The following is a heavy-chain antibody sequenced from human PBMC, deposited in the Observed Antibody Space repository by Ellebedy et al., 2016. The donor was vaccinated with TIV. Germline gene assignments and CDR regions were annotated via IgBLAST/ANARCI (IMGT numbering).Heavy chain of an antibody. CDR1: GFTVSDTY. D-gene: IGHD4-11*01. V-gene: IGHV3-66*04. CDR3: VRPPEGSFSNHFDS. Sequence: GESLKISCAVSGFTVSDTYMSWVRQAPGKGLEWVSLISGGGITYYADSVKGRFIISRDKSINTLFLQMSSLKVDDTAIYFCVRPPEGSFSNHFDSWGHGTLVTVSS. J-gene: IGHJ4*01. CDR2: ISGGGIT.